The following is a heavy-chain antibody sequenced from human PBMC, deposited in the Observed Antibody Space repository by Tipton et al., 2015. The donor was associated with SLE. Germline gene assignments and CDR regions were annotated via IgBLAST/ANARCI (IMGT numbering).Heavy chain of an antibody. CDR2: IGISGET. CDR3: VRGSGYDSSGYWFDY. J-gene: IGHJ4*02. D-gene: IGHD3-22*01. CDR1: GFSYSSYD. Sequence: SLRLSCAASGFSYSSYDMHWVRQVTGKGLEWVSGIGISGETYYLDSIKGRFIISRENAMDSLFLEMNSLRAEDTAVYYCVRGSGYDSSGYWFDYWGQGTLVTVTS. V-gene: IGHV3-13*04.